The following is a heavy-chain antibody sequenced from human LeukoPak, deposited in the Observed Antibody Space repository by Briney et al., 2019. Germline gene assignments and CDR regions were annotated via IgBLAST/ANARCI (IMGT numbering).Heavy chain of an antibody. Sequence: PSETLSLTCTVSGGSISSYYWSWIRQPAGKGLEWIGRIYTSGSTNYNPSLKSRVTMSVDTSKNQFSLKLSSVTAADTAVYYCAREGVVVTAIGWFDPWGQGTLVTVSS. CDR2: IYTSGST. V-gene: IGHV4-4*07. CDR3: AREGVVVTAIGWFDP. D-gene: IGHD2-21*02. J-gene: IGHJ5*02. CDR1: GGSISSYY.